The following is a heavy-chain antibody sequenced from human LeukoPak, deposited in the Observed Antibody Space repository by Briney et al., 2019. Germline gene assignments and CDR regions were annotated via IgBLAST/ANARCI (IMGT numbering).Heavy chain of an antibody. J-gene: IGHJ4*02. CDR1: GDSVSSNSGV. CDR3: ARGSSDFDY. D-gene: IGHD6-19*01. V-gene: IGHV6-1*01. CDR2: TYYRSNWFN. Sequence: SQTLSLTCAISGDSVSSNSGVWNWIRQSPSRGLEWLGRTYYRSNWFNDYAVTVRSRMSINPDTSKNQFSLQLNSVTLEDTAVYYCARGSSDFDYWGQGTLVIVSS.